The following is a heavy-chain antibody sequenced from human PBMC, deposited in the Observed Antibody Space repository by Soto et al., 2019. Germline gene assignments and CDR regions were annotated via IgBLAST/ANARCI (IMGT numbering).Heavy chain of an antibody. CDR2: ISGSGGST. V-gene: IGHV3-23*01. CDR1: GFPFSSYA. D-gene: IGHD5-18*01. J-gene: IGHJ4*02. Sequence: GGSLRLACSASGFPFSSYAMSCFRHAPGKGLEWVSAISGSGGSTYYADSVKGRFTISRDKTKNTLYLQMNSLRAEDTAVYYCAKCPSYSHDAYEGFDYWGQGTLVTVSS. CDR3: AKCPSYSHDAYEGFDY.